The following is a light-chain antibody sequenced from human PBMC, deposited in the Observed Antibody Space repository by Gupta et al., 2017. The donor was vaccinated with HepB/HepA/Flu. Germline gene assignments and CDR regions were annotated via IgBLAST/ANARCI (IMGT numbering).Light chain of an antibody. CDR2: AAS. V-gene: IGKV1-39*01. CDR3: QQTDSTPFT. Sequence: DIQMTQSPSALSASVGDRVTITCRASQNIDMFLNWYQQKPGKAPNLLIYAASSVQSGVPSRFTGSGSGTDFALTITSLQREDFATDYCQQTDSTPFTFGHGTRVDIK. J-gene: IGKJ3*01. CDR1: QNIDMF.